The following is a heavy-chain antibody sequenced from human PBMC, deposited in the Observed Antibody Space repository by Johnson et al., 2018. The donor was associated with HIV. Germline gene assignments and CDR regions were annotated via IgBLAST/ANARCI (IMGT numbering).Heavy chain of an antibody. CDR3: AGNVVAPAAYAFDI. CDR1: GSTFSDYY. Sequence: EVQLVESGGDLVKAGGSLRLSCAASGSTFSDYYMSWVRQPPGKGLEWVSVIYSGGSTYYADSVKGRFTISRDSSKNTLYLQMNSLRAEDTAVYYCAGNVVAPAAYAFDIWGQGTMVTVSS. J-gene: IGHJ3*02. D-gene: IGHD2-2*01. V-gene: IGHV3-66*01. CDR2: IYSGGST.